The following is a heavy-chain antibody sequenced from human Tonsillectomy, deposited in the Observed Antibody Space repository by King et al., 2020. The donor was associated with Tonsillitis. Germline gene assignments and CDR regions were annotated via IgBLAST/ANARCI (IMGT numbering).Heavy chain of an antibody. CDR3: AKDKGAHYYDGRRGAFDI. J-gene: IGHJ3*02. V-gene: IGHV3-21*06. CDR2: ISRGSNYI. CDR1: GFTFSDRD. Sequence: VQLVESGGGLVKPGGSLRLSCATSGFTFSDRDMNWVRQVPGKGLEWVSSISRGSNYIYYADSVKGGFTISRDDAKNSLHLQMNILRAEDTAVYFCAKDKGAHYYDGRRGAFDIWGQGTMVTVSS. D-gene: IGHD3-22*01.